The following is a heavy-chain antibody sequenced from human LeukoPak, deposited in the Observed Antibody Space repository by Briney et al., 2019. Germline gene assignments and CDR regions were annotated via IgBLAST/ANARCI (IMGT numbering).Heavy chain of an antibody. J-gene: IGHJ4*02. V-gene: IGHV1-69*13. D-gene: IGHD2-2*01. CDR3: AISCSSTSCYGY. CDR1: GGTFSSYA. CDR2: IIPIFGTA. Sequence: ASVTVSCKASGGTFSSYAISWVRQAPGQGLEWMGGIIPIFGTANYAQKFQGRVTITADESTSTAYMELSSLRSEDTAVYYCAISCSSTSCYGYWGRGTLVTVSS.